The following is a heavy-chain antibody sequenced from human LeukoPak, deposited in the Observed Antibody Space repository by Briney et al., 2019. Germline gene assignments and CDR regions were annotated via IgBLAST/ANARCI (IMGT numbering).Heavy chain of an antibody. CDR3: ARDFSSSSTVYYYYYMDV. D-gene: IGHD6-6*01. CDR2: IYGSGST. V-gene: IGHV4-4*07. Sequence: SETLSLTCTVSGGSIRSYWSWIRQPAGKGLEWIGRIYGSGSTDYNPSLKSRVTMSIDTSKNQFSLNLISVTAADTGIYYCARDFSSSSTVYYYYYMDVWGKGTAVTVSS. J-gene: IGHJ6*03. CDR1: GGSIRSY.